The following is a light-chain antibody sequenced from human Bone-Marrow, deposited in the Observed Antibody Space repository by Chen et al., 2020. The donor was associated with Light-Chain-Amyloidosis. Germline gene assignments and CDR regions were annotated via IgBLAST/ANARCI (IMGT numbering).Light chain of an antibody. Sequence: NFMLTQPHSVSESPGKTVIISCTRSSGSIATNYVPWYQQRPGRSPTTVFYEDDQRPSGVPDRFSGSIDRSSNSASLTISGLKTEDEADYDCQSYQGSSQGVFGGGTKLTVL. CDR3: QSYQGSSQGV. CDR2: EDD. J-gene: IGLJ3*02. CDR1: SGSIATNY. V-gene: IGLV6-57*01.